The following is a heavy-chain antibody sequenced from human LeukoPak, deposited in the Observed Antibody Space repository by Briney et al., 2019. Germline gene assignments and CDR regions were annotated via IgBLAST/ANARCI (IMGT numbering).Heavy chain of an antibody. CDR1: GFTFSSYA. D-gene: IGHD3-22*01. CDR3: AKDLVPHSSGYLVPFDY. CDR2: FSGSGGST. V-gene: IGHV3-23*01. J-gene: IGHJ4*02. Sequence: GGSLRLSCAASGFTFSSYAMSWVRQAPGKGLEWVSTFSGSGGSTYYADSVKGRFTISRDNSENTLYLQMNSLRAEDTAVYYCAKDLVPHSSGYLVPFDYWGQGTLVTVSS.